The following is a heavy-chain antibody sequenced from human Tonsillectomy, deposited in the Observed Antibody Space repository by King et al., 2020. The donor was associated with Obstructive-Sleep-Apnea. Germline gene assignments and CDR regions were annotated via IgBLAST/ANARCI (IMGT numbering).Heavy chain of an antibody. D-gene: IGHD4-11*01. CDR1: GDSISSGTYY. Sequence: VQLQEAGPGLVKPSQTLSLTCTVSGDSISSGTYYWGWYRQRPGKGPEWIGFISYSGVTYYNPSLRSRVTISMEASENQFSLRLQSVTAADTAVYYCSRSTEYSNFEAYWGQGSLVTVSS. CDR3: SRSTEYSNFEAY. J-gene: IGHJ4*02. CDR2: ISYSGVT. V-gene: IGHV4-31*03.